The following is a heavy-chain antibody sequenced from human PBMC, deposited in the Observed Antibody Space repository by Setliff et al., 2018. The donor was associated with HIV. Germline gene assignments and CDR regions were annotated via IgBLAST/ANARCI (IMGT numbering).Heavy chain of an antibody. V-gene: IGHV4-31*03. Sequence: SETLFLTCSVSGDSVTSGGFFWSWIRQRPEKGLEWIGHMFYSGTTYYSPSLKSRVRISRDTSENQFSLKLTSVTAADTAVYYCARITIFVPGNPYFYGMDVWGQGTTVTVSS. CDR1: GDSVTSGGFF. J-gene: IGHJ6*02. CDR2: MFYSGTT. D-gene: IGHD3-3*01. CDR3: ARITIFVPGNPYFYGMDV.